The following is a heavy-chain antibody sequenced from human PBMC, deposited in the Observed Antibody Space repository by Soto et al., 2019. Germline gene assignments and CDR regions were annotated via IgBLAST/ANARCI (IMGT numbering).Heavy chain of an antibody. CDR2: IYPGDSDT. D-gene: IGHD2-21*02. J-gene: IGHJ4*02. CDR3: ARGYCGGDCYSQTRVYFDY. V-gene: IGHV5-51*01. CDR1: GYSFTSYW. Sequence: PGESLKISCKGSGYSFTSYWIGWVRQMPGKGLEWMGIIYPGDSDTRYSPSFQGQVTISADKSISTAYLQWSSLKASDTAMYYCARGYCGGDCYSQTRVYFDYWGQGTLVTVS.